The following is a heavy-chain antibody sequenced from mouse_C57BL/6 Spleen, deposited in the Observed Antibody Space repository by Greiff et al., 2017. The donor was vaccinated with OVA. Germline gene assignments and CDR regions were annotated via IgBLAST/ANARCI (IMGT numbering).Heavy chain of an antibody. CDR2: INPNNGGT. V-gene: IGHV1-18*01. D-gene: IGHD1-1*01. J-gene: IGHJ1*03. CDR1: GYTFTDHN. CDR3: ARTGYYGSRSWWYFDV. Sequence: EVQLQQSGPELVKPGASVKIPCKASGYTFTDHNMDWVKQSHGKSLEWIGDINPNNGGTIYNQKFKGKATLTVDKSSSTAYMELRSLTSEDTAVYYCARTGYYGSRSWWYFDVWGTGTTVTVSS.